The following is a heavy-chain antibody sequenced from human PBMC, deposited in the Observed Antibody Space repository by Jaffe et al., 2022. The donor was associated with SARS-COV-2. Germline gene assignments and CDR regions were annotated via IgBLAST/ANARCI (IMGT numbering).Heavy chain of an antibody. J-gene: IGHJ4*02. Sequence: QVQLQQWGAGLLKPSETLSLTCAVYGGSFSGYYWSWIRQPPGKGLEWIGEINHSGSTNYNPSLKSRVTISVDTSKNQFSLKLSSVTAADTAVYYCARGEDGVVVPAATPSYWGQGTLVTVSS. CDR3: ARGEDGVVVPAATPSY. CDR2: INHSGST. V-gene: IGHV4-34*01. CDR1: GGSFSGYY. D-gene: IGHD2-2*01.